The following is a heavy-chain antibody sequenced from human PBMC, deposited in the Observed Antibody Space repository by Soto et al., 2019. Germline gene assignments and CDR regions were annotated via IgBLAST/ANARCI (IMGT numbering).Heavy chain of an antibody. Sequence: GASAKVSCKASGYTFTSYAMHWVRQAPGQRLEWMGWINAGNGNTKYSQKFQGRVTITRDTSASTAYMELSSLRSEDTAVYYCARDRLLWFGELSHAGGWFDPWGQGTLVTVSS. CDR3: ARDRLLWFGELSHAGGWFDP. CDR2: INAGNGNT. J-gene: IGHJ5*02. CDR1: GYTFTSYA. D-gene: IGHD3-10*01. V-gene: IGHV1-3*01.